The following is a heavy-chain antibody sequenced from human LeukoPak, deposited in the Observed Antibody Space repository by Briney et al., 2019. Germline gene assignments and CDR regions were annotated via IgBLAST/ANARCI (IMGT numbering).Heavy chain of an antibody. CDR1: GGSINSYY. J-gene: IGHJ5*02. D-gene: IGHD2-15*01. V-gene: IGHV4-59*01. Sequence: SETLSLTCTVSGGSINSYYWSWIRQSPGKGLEWIGFIYYSGGTTYNPSLKSRVTISVDTSKNQFSLGLSSVTAADTAVYYCARDGGRGYCSGGSCNWFDPWGQGTLVTVSS. CDR2: IYYSGGT. CDR3: ARDGGRGYCSGGSCNWFDP.